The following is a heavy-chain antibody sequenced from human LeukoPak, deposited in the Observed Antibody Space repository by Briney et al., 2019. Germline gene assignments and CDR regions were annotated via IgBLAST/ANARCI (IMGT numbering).Heavy chain of an antibody. Sequence: ASEKVSRKVSGHPLMVLTLQWAPDTRGRRFERMGCLDPENDERIYAREFWGRVTVTEATSTDTAYMELSSLRSEDTAVYFCATEITSVVPDYWGQGTLVTVSS. CDR3: ATEITSVVPDY. J-gene: IGHJ4*02. CDR2: LDPENDER. V-gene: IGHV1-24*01. D-gene: IGHD3-10*01. CDR1: GHPLMVLT.